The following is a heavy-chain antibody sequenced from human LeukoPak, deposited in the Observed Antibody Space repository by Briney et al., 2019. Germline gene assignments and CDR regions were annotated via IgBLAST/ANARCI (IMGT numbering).Heavy chain of an antibody. J-gene: IGHJ5*02. CDR1: GYTFTSYW. CDR2: MYPGDSYT. Sequence: GESLKISCKGSGYTFTSYWTGWVRQMPGKGLEWVGYMYPGDSYTRYSPCFQGQVPISADNSISTASLQWRSLKASDTAMYYCARHGYSYGPFDPWGQGTLVTVSS. V-gene: IGHV5-51*01. D-gene: IGHD5-18*01. CDR3: ARHGYSYGPFDP.